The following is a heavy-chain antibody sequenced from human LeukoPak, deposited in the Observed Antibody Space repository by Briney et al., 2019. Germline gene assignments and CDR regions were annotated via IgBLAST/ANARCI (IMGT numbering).Heavy chain of an antibody. CDR1: GFTFDDYG. J-gene: IGHJ5*02. V-gene: IGHV3-20*04. CDR3: ARDSYGALRGKLFDP. D-gene: IGHD4-17*01. CDR2: INWNGGST. Sequence: PRGSLRDSCAASGFTFDDYGMSWVRQAPGKGLEWVSGINWNGGSTGYADSVKGRFTISRDNAKNSLYLQMNSLRAEDTALYYCARDSYGALRGKLFDPWGQGTLVTVSS.